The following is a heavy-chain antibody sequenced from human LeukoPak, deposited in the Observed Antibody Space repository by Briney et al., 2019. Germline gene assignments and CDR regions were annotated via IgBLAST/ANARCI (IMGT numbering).Heavy chain of an antibody. CDR3: AKSIYSSTSCHDF. CDR2: ISSDGGNK. Sequence: GRSLRLSCAASGFTFSSYGMHWVRQAPGKGLEWVAVISSDGGNKYYADSVKGRFTISRDNSKNTLSLQMNSLRAEGTAVYYCAKSIYSSTSCHDFWGQGTLVTVSS. J-gene: IGHJ4*02. V-gene: IGHV3-30*18. CDR1: GFTFSSYG. D-gene: IGHD2-2*01.